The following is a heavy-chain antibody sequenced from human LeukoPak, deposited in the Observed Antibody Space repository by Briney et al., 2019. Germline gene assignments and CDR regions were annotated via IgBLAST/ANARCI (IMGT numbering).Heavy chain of an antibody. CDR3: AKDKVAAAGAYSYYYIDV. J-gene: IGHJ6*03. CDR1: GFTFDDYA. Sequence: GGSLRLSCAASGFTFDDYAMHWVRHAPGKGLEWVSLISWDGRYTYYADSVKGRFTISRDNSKNSLYLQMNSLRAEDTALYYCAKDKVAAAGAYSYYYIDVWGKGTTVTVSS. V-gene: IGHV3-43D*03. CDR2: ISWDGRYT. D-gene: IGHD6-13*01.